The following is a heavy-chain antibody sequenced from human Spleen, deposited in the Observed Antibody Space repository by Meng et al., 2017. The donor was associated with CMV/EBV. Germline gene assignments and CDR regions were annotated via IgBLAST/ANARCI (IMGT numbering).Heavy chain of an antibody. J-gene: IGHJ4*02. V-gene: IGHV3-23*01. CDR2: ISAGGGGT. Sequence: GESLKISCAASGFIFSHYNMNWVRQAPGEGLEWVLGISAGGGGTYDADSVKGRFTISRDNSKNMLYLQMNSLRAEDTAVYYCAKPYSSSSRYYDYWGQGTLVTVSS. CDR3: AKPYSSSSRYYDY. D-gene: IGHD6-6*01. CDR1: GFIFSHYN.